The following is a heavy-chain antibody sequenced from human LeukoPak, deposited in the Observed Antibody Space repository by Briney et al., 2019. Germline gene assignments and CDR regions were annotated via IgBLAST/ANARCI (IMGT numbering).Heavy chain of an antibody. Sequence: PSETLSLTCAVSGYSISSGYYWGWIRQPPGKGLEWIGSIYHSGSTYYNPSLKSRVTISVDTSKNQFTLKLSSVTAADTAVYYCAREQLLWFGELSPTDYWGQGTLVTVSS. V-gene: IGHV4-38-2*02. J-gene: IGHJ4*02. CDR2: IYHSGST. D-gene: IGHD3-10*01. CDR3: AREQLLWFGELSPTDY. CDR1: GYSISSGYY.